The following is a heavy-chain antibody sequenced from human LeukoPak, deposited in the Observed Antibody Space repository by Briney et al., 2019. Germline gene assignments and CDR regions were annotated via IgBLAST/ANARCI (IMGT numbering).Heavy chain of an antibody. D-gene: IGHD2-15*01. Sequence: GGSLRLSCAASGFTFSSYAMSWVRQAPGKGLEWVSAISGSGGSTYYADSVKGRFTISRDNSKNTLYLQMNSLRPEDTAVYYCANTRKRYCSGGNCYSGILVYFDYWGQGTLVTVSS. CDR2: ISGSGGST. CDR1: GFTFSSYA. V-gene: IGHV3-23*01. CDR3: ANTRKRYCSGGNCYSGILVYFDY. J-gene: IGHJ4*02.